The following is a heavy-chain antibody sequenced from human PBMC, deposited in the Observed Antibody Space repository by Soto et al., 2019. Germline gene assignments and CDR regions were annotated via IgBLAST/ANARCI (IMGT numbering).Heavy chain of an antibody. V-gene: IGHV1-18*01. CDR2: ISAHNGNT. Sequence: QVHLVQSGAEVKKPGASVKVSCKASGYTFTSYGITWVRQAPGQGLEWMGWISAHNGNTDYAQKHQGRVIVTRDTSTSTDYMELRSLRSDDTAVYYCARGRYGDYWGQVALVTVSS. J-gene: IGHJ4*02. CDR3: ARGRYGDY. CDR1: GYTFTSYG. D-gene: IGHD1-1*01.